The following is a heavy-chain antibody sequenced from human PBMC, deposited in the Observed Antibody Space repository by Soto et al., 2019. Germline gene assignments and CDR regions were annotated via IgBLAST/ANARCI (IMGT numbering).Heavy chain of an antibody. CDR2: IKSNTDGGTA. D-gene: IGHD3-10*01. Sequence: EVQLVESGGGLVKPGESLRLSCAASGFTFNDAWMNWVRQAPGKGLEWDGRIKSNTDGGTADSGAPVKGRFIISRDDSKNTLYLQMNSLKIEDTAVYYCATRKPPYFYGLFDYWGQGSLVTVSS. J-gene: IGHJ4*02. CDR1: GFTFNDAW. CDR3: ATRKPPYFYGLFDY. V-gene: IGHV3-15*07.